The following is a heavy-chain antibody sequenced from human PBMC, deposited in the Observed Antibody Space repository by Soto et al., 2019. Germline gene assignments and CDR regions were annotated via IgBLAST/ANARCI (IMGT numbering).Heavy chain of an antibody. D-gene: IGHD5-12*01. Sequence: SVKVSCKASGGTFSSYTISWVRQAPGQGLEWMGRIIPILGIANYAQKFQGRVTITADESTSTAYMELSSLRSEDTAVYYCARDGYSGYGAYFDYWGQGTLVTVSS. CDR3: ARDGYSGYGAYFDY. V-gene: IGHV1-69*04. CDR2: IIPILGIA. CDR1: GGTFSSYT. J-gene: IGHJ4*02.